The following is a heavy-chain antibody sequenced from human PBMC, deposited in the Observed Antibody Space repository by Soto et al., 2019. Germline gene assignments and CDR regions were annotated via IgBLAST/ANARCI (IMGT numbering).Heavy chain of an antibody. Sequence: SGPTLVNPTQTLTLTCPFSGFSLRRTGEGVGWIRQPPGKALEWLALIYWDDDKRYSPSLKSRLTITKDTSKNQVVLTLTNMDPVDTATYYCALARYSNFDYWGQGTLVTVSS. CDR3: ALARYSNFDY. V-gene: IGHV2-5*02. J-gene: IGHJ4*02. CDR2: IYWDDDK. D-gene: IGHD4-4*01. CDR1: GFSLRRTGEG.